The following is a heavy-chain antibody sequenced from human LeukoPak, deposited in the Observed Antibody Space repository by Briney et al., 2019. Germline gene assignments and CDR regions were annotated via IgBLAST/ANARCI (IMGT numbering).Heavy chain of an antibody. CDR1: GYTFTGYY. J-gene: IGHJ4*02. CDR3: ARAKTYGSGSYYPFGYFDY. Sequence: ASVKVSCKASGYTFTGYYMHWVRQAPGQGLEWMGWINPNSGGTNYAQKFQGRVTMTRDTSISTAYMELSRLRSDDTAVYYCARAKTYGSGSYYPFGYFDYWGQGTLVTVSS. V-gene: IGHV1-2*02. D-gene: IGHD3-10*01. CDR2: INPNSGGT.